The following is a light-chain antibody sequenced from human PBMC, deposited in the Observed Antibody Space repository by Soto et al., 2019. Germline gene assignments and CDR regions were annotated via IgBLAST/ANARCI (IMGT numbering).Light chain of an antibody. CDR3: QHRSNWPTS. Sequence: DIVLTQSPAPLSLSPGDRATLSCRASQSVSSCLACYHQKPGQAPPLLLYDASNRAARIPAKFSGSGSGTDFTLTTSTLEHEDFAVYYCQHRSNWPTSFGTGTKVDIK. J-gene: IGKJ3*01. V-gene: IGKV3-11*01. CDR2: DAS. CDR1: QSVSSC.